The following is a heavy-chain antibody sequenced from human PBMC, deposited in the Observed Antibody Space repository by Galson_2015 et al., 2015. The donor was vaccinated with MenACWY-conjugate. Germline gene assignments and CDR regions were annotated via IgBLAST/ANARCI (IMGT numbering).Heavy chain of an antibody. CDR3: ARHPSGGRGMDV. Sequence: QSGAEVKKPGESLKISCTGSGYSFTNYWIGWVRQMPGKGLEWMGLISPGDSNIRYSPPFQGQATISADKSISTAYLQWYSLKASDTAIYYCARHPSGGRGMDVWGRGTTVTVSS. J-gene: IGHJ6*02. CDR1: GYSFTNYW. D-gene: IGHD1-26*01. CDR2: ISPGDSNI. V-gene: IGHV5-51*01.